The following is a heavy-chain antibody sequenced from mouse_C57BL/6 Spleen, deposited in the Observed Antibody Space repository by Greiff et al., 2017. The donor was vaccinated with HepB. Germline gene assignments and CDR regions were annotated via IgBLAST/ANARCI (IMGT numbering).Heavy chain of an antibody. J-gene: IGHJ1*03. CDR1: GYSITSGYY. CDR3: ASPYYGSSFLEGYFDV. V-gene: IGHV3-6*01. D-gene: IGHD1-1*01. CDR2: ISYDGSN. Sequence: ESGPGLVKPSQSLSLTCSVTGYSITSGYYWNWIRQFPGNQLEWMGYISYDGSNNYNPSLKNRISITRDTSKNQFFLKLNSVTTEDTATYSGASPYYGSSFLEGYFDVWGTGTTVTVSS.